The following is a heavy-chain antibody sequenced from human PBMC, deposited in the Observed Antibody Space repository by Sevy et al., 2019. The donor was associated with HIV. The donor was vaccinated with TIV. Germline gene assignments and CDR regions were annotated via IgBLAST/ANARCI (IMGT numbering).Heavy chain of an antibody. V-gene: IGHV1-46*01. CDR2: LNPSGGST. CDR3: ARVYYYDYSGPGY. J-gene: IGHJ4*02. D-gene: IGHD3-22*01. CDR1: GYTFTNYY. Sequence: ASVKVYCKASGYTFTNYYIHWVRQAPGQGLEWMGLLNPSGGSTSYAQKFQGRVTMTRDTSTSTVYMELSSLRSEDTAVYYCARVYYYDYSGPGYWGQGTLVTVSS.